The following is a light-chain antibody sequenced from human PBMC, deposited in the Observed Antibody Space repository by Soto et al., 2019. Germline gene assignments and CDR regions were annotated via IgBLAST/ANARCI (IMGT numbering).Light chain of an antibody. CDR1: QSVSSN. V-gene: IGKV3-15*01. Sequence: EIVLTQSPATLSVSPGERATLSCRASQSVSSNLAWYQQKPGQAPRLLIYGASTRATGIPARFSGSGSGTEFTLTISSLQSEVLAVYYCQQYNNWPRTFGQGTKVEIK. CDR3: QQYNNWPRT. J-gene: IGKJ1*01. CDR2: GAS.